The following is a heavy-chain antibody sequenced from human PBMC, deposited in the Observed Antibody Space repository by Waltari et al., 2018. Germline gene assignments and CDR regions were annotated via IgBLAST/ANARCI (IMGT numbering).Heavy chain of an antibody. Sequence: EQWGAGLLKPSETLSLTCAVYGGSFSGYYWSWIRQPPGKGLEWIGEINHSGSTNYNPSLKSRVTISVDTSKNQFSLKLSSVTAADTAVYYCARSFSRSRGGPFDYWGQGTLVTVSS. J-gene: IGHJ4*02. CDR3: ARSFSRSRGGPFDY. V-gene: IGHV4-34*01. D-gene: IGHD3-3*02. CDR1: GGSFSGYY. CDR2: INHSGST.